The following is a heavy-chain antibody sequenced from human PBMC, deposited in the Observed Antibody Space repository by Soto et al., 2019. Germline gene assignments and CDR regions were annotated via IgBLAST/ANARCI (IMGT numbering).Heavy chain of an antibody. CDR1: GFTFSSYG. CDR2: ISYDGSNK. V-gene: IGHV3-30*18. D-gene: IGHD3-9*01. CDR3: AKDRSDYDMLTGYYYFNWFDP. J-gene: IGHJ5*02. Sequence: QVQLVESGGGVVQPGRSLRLSCAASGFTFSSYGMHWVRQAPGKGLEWVAVISYDGSNKYYADSVKGRFTISRDNSKNTLYLQMNSLRAEDTAVYYCAKDRSDYDMLTGYYYFNWFDPWGQGTLVTVSS.